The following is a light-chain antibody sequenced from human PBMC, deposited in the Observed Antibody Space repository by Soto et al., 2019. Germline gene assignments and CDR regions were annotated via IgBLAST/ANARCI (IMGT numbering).Light chain of an antibody. Sequence: DIKMTQSPSSLSASVGDRVTITCWASQGISNYLAWYQQKPGKVPKLLIYAASTLQSGVPSRFSGSGSGTDFTLTISSLQPEDVATYYCQKYNSAPHTFGQGTKLEIK. CDR1: QGISNY. J-gene: IGKJ2*01. V-gene: IGKV1-27*01. CDR3: QKYNSAPHT. CDR2: AAS.